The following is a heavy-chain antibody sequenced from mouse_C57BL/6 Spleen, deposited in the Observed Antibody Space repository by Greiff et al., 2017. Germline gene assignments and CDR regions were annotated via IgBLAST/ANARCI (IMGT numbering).Heavy chain of an antibody. CDR3: ARYYYGSNYAMDY. J-gene: IGHJ4*01. Sequence: QVQLQQSGAELAKPGASVKLSCKASGYTFTSYWMHWVKPRPGQGLEWIGYINPSSGYPKYNQKFKDKATLTADKSTSTAYMQLSSLTYEDSAVYYGARYYYGSNYAMDYWGQGTSVTVSS. CDR1: GYTFTSYW. CDR2: INPSSGYP. D-gene: IGHD1-1*01. V-gene: IGHV1-7*01.